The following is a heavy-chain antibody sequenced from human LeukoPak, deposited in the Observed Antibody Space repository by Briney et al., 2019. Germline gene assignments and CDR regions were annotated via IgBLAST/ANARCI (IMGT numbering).Heavy chain of an antibody. Sequence: SQTLSLTCTVSGGSIRSGGYYWSWIRQHPGKGLEWIGYIYYSGSTYYNPSLKSRLTISVDTSKNQFSLKLTSVTAADTAVYYCARSDRAGVDYWGQGTLVTVSS. CDR1: GGSIRSGGYY. D-gene: IGHD6-13*01. CDR2: IYYSGST. CDR3: ARSDRAGVDY. V-gene: IGHV4-31*03. J-gene: IGHJ4*02.